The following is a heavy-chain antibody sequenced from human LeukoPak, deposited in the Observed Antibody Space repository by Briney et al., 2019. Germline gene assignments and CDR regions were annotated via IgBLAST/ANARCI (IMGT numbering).Heavy chain of an antibody. CDR1: GGSFSGYY. Sequence: SETLSLTCAVYGGSFSGYYWSWIRQPAGKGLEWIGRIYTSGSTNYNPSLKSRVTMSVDTSKNQFSLKLSSVTAADTAVYYCARGYSSSWEGYFDYWGQGTLVTVSS. V-gene: IGHV4-59*10. CDR2: IYTSGST. J-gene: IGHJ4*02. D-gene: IGHD6-13*01. CDR3: ARGYSSSWEGYFDY.